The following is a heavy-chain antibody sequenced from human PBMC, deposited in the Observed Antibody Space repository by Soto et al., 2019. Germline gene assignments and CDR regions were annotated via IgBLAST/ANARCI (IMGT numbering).Heavy chain of an antibody. CDR3: ARGWVAAAGQYYYGMDV. V-gene: IGHV1-46*01. Sequence: GASVKVSCKASGYTFTSYYMHWVRQAPGQGLEWMGIINPSGGSTSYAQKFQGRVTMTRDTSTSTVYMELSSLRSEDTAVYYSARGWVAAAGQYYYGMDVWGQGTTVTVSS. J-gene: IGHJ6*02. CDR1: GYTFTSYY. D-gene: IGHD6-13*01. CDR2: INPSGGST.